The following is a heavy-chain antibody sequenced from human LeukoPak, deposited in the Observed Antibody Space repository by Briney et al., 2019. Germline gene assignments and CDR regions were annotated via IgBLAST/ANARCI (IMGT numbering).Heavy chain of an antibody. Sequence: GGSLRLSCSASGFTFSVYAIHWVRKAPGKGQEYVSTIISNGGSTYYADSVKGRFTISRDNSKNTVSLQMSSLRAEDTALYYCVKDGLAFCGGDCCSYFDYWGQGTLVTVSS. V-gene: IGHV3-64D*06. CDR2: IISNGGST. D-gene: IGHD2-21*02. CDR1: GFTFSVYA. CDR3: VKDGLAFCGGDCCSYFDY. J-gene: IGHJ4*02.